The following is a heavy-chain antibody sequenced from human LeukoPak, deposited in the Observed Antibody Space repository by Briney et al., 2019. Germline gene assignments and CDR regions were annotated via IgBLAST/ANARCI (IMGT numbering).Heavy chain of an antibody. CDR3: ARDVGARLPGY. CDR2: IYHSGST. CDR1: GGSISSNNW. D-gene: IGHD6-6*01. V-gene: IGHV4-4*02. J-gene: IGHJ4*02. Sequence: SGTLSLTCAVSGGSISSNNWWSWVRQPPGKGLEWIGEIYHSGSTNYNSSLKSRVTISVDRSKNQFSLKLTSVTAADTAVYYCARDVGARLPGYWGQGTLVTVSS.